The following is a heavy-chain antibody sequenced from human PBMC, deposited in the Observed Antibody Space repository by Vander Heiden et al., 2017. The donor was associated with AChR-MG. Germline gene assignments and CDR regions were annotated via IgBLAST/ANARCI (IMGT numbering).Heavy chain of an antibody. V-gene: IGHV3-30-3*01. J-gene: IGHJ4*02. Sequence: QVQLVESGGGVVQPGKSLRPSCITSGFAFSRFAVHWVRQAAGKGLEWVAVISDDGSSKYYADSVKGRCTISRDNSKKAVDLQMNSLRAEDSAVYYCARDRLTATTSFDYWGQGTLVTVSS. CDR2: ISDDGSSK. CDR3: ARDRLTATTSFDY. D-gene: IGHD4-17*01. CDR1: GFAFSRFA.